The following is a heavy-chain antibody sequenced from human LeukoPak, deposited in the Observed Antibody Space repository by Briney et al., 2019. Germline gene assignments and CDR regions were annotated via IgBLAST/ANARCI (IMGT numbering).Heavy chain of an antibody. CDR2: INPNSGGT. CDR3: ATLYSTGCVFDY. D-gene: IGHD6-19*01. CDR1: GYTFTGYY. J-gene: IGHJ4*02. V-gene: IGHV1-2*02. Sequence: ASVKVSCKASGYTFTGYYIHWVRQAPGQGLEWMGWINPNSGGTNYAQKFQGRVTMTRDTSISTAYMELSRLRSDDTAVYYCATLYSTGCVFDYWGQGTLVTVSS.